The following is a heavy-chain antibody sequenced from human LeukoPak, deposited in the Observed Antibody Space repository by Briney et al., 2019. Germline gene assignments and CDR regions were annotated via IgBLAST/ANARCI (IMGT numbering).Heavy chain of an antibody. CDR3: ARDRRVTSSWYDY. V-gene: IGHV4-61*02. CDR1: GGSINSGSSY. D-gene: IGHD6-13*01. Sequence: PSETLSLTCTVSGGSINSGSSYWSWIRQPAGKGLEWIGRIYASGSTNYNPSLRSRVTISVDTSKNQFSLKLSSVTAADTAVYYCARDRRVTSSWYDYWGQGTLVTVSS. CDR2: IYASGST. J-gene: IGHJ4*02.